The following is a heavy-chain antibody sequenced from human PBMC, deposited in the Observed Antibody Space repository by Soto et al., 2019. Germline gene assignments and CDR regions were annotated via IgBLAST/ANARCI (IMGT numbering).Heavy chain of an antibody. Sequence: QVQLVESGGGGVQPGKSLRLSCETSGFTMRSYGLYWFRQSPGKGLEWVATLSYDGIDKNYADSVKGRLTVSRDESTKTLYLQMDSLTAEDKATYYCAKDGHYGQPPEHWGQGTLVTVSS. CDR1: GFTMRSYG. CDR2: LSYDGIDK. J-gene: IGHJ1*01. D-gene: IGHD4-17*01. CDR3: AKDGHYGQPPEH. V-gene: IGHV3-30*18.